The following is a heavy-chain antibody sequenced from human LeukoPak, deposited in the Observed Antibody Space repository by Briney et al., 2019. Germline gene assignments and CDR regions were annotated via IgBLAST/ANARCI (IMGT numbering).Heavy chain of an antibody. V-gene: IGHV3-20*04. CDR1: GFTFVDYG. Sequence: QPGGSLRLSCATSGFTFVDYGLSWVRRAPGKGLEWLCAINYNGAITDYADSVKGRFTISRDNAKNSLYLRVDSLRAEDTALYYCARDRLGPSFSVSHFDLWGQGTLVTVSS. CDR2: INYNGAIT. J-gene: IGHJ4*02. CDR3: ARDRLGPSFSVSHFDL. D-gene: IGHD3-3*02.